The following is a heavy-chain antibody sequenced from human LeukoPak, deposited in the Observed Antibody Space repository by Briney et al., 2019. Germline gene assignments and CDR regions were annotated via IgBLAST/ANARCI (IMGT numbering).Heavy chain of an antibody. Sequence: GGSLRLSCTTSGFNFRAYWMAWVRQAPGKGLEWVGLIRSKAYGGTIEYAASVKGRFTISRDDSKSIAYLQMNSLKTEDTAVYYCTRAAFYDFWSGYLFQYWGQGTLVTVSS. CDR2: IRSKAYGGTI. CDR3: TRAAFYDFWSGYLFQY. J-gene: IGHJ1*01. D-gene: IGHD3-3*01. CDR1: GFNFRAYW. V-gene: IGHV3-49*04.